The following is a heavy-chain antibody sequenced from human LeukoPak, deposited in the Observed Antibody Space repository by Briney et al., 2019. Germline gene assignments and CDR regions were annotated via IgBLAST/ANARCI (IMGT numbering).Heavy chain of an antibody. CDR2: ISYDGSNK. J-gene: IGHJ4*02. CDR1: GFTFSSYG. D-gene: IGHD3-9*01. Sequence: GGSLRLSCAASGFTFSSYGMHWVRQAPGKGLEWVAVISYDGSNKYYADSVKGQFTISRDNSKNTLYLQMNSLRAEDTAVYYCAKDYNYDILTGYWDYWGQGTLVTVSS. V-gene: IGHV3-30*18. CDR3: AKDYNYDILTGYWDY.